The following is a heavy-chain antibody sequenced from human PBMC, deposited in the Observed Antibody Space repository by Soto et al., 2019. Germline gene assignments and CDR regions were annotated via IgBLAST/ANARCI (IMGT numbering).Heavy chain of an antibody. Sequence: SETLSLTCAVSGVSISSNSWCTWVRQPPGKGLEWIGEIHHSGSTNYSPSLKSRVTISVDKSKNQFSLKLSSVTAADTAVYYCASHIAARPYWGPGTLVTVSS. CDR3: ASHIAARPY. CDR2: IHHSGST. D-gene: IGHD6-6*01. J-gene: IGHJ4*02. CDR1: GVSISSNSW. V-gene: IGHV4-4*02.